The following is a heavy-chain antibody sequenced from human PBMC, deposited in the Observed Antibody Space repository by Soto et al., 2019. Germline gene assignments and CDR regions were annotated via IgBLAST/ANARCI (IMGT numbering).Heavy chain of an antibody. CDR3: ARVYKALSGGPDY. V-gene: IGHV5-51*01. CDR1: GYTFTTNW. CDR2: IYPGDSDT. D-gene: IGHD2-8*02. Sequence: GESLKISCQASGYTFTTNWIGWLRQMPGKGLEWMGLIYPGDSDTRYSPSFQGQVTISADKSISTAYLQWSSLKASDTAIYYCARVYKALSGGPDYWGQGTLVTVSS. J-gene: IGHJ4*02.